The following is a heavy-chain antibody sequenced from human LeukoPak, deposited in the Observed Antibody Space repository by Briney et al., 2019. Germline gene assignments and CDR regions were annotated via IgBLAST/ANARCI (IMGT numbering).Heavy chain of an antibody. V-gene: IGHV1-2*02. CDR1: GYTFTGYY. Sequence: GASVKVSCKASGYTFTGYYLHWVRQAPGQGLEWMGWINPNSGGTNYAQKFQGRVTMTRDTSISTAYMELSRLRSDDTAVYYCARDSGGSGDYYFDYWGQGTLVTVSS. CDR2: INPNSGGT. J-gene: IGHJ4*02. CDR3: ARDSGGSGDYYFDY. D-gene: IGHD4-17*01.